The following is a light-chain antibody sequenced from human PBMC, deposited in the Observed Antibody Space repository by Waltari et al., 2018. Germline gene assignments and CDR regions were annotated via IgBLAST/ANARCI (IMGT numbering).Light chain of an antibody. CDR1: SSDAGDFNS. V-gene: IGLV2-8*01. CDR3: SSFVRGNNLL. J-gene: IGLJ2*01. Sequence: QSALTQPPSAAGSPGQSVRISCTGASSDAGDFNSVSWYQHHPDQAPKLLIYEVNKWPSVVPKRFSGSKSGYTASLTVSGRQAEDEACYYCSSFVRGNNLLFGGGTRLTVL. CDR2: EVN.